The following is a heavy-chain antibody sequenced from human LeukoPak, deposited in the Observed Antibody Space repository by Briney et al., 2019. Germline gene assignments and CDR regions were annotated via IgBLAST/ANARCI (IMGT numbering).Heavy chain of an antibody. CDR2: IIPIFGTA. Sequence: SVKVSCRASGGTFSSYAISWVRQAPGQGLEWMGRIIPIFGTANYAQKFQGRVTITTDESTSTAYMELSSLRSEDTAVYYCARFTYSYGPRGGFDYWGQGTLVTVSS. CDR3: ARFTYSYGPRGGFDY. CDR1: GGTFSSYA. D-gene: IGHD5-18*01. J-gene: IGHJ4*02. V-gene: IGHV1-69*05.